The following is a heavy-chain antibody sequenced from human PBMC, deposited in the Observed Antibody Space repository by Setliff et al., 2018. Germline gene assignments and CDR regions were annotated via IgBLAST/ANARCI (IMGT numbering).Heavy chain of an antibody. V-gene: IGHV4-59*01. CDR3: ARGGTFRYFDF. Sequence: PSETLSLTCTVSDGSLSTYYWSWIRQPPGKGLEFIGYVYYSGTANYSPSLRSRLTILVDTSKNQFSLKLRSVTAADTAVYYCARGGTFRYFDFWGQGAPVTVSS. J-gene: IGHJ4*02. D-gene: IGHD5-12*01. CDR1: DGSLSTYY. CDR2: VYYSGTA.